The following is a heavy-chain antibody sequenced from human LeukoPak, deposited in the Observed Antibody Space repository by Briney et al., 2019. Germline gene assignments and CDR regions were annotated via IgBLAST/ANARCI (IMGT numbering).Heavy chain of an antibody. Sequence: KSSETLSLTCTVSGGSISSGDYHWSWIRQPPGKGLEWIGNIYYSGSTYYNPSLKSRVTISVDTSKNQFSLKVSSVTAADTAVYYCARVGDQRWLQPIDYWGQGTLVTVSS. D-gene: IGHD5-24*01. V-gene: IGHV4-30-4*08. CDR1: GGSISSGDYH. CDR2: IYYSGST. CDR3: ARVGDQRWLQPIDY. J-gene: IGHJ4*02.